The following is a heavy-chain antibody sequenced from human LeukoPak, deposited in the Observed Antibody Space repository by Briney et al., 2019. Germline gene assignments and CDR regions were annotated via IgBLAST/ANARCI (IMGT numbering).Heavy chain of an antibody. V-gene: IGHV3-66*01. D-gene: IGHD2-15*01. CDR3: ARDTLPRYCSGGSCALRGYYYYGMDV. CDR1: GFTVSSNY. J-gene: IGHJ6*02. CDR2: IYSGGST. Sequence: PGGSLRLSCAASGFTVSSNYMSWVRQAPGKGLEWVSVIYSGGSTYYADSVKGRLTISRDNSKNTLYLQMNSLRAEDTAVYYCARDTLPRYCSGGSCALRGYYYYGMDVWGQGTTVTVSS.